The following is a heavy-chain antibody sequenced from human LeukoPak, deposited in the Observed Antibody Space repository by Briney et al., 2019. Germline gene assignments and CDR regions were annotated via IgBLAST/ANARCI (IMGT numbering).Heavy chain of an antibody. J-gene: IGHJ4*03. V-gene: IGHV3-23*01. Sequence: PGGSLRLSCAASGFTFNSHTMSWVRQAPGKGLEWVAVTSGTGFTTLHRDSVKGRFTISRDNSKNILYLQMDGLRAEDTAMYFCTKDVQVGPTRGFFDFWGQGTLVTVSS. CDR1: GFTFNSHT. CDR2: TSGTGFTT. CDR3: TKDVQVGPTRGFFDF. D-gene: IGHD1-26*01.